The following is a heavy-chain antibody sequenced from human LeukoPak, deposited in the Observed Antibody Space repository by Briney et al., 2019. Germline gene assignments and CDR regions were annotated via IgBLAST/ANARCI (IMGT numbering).Heavy chain of an antibody. Sequence: GGSLRLSCAVSGFTFRTYAMSWVRQPPGKGLEWVSAISGSGGTTYYADSVKARFTISRDNSKNTLYLQMNSLRAEDTAVYYCAKLSTFGDLSRVRFDPWGQGTLVTVSS. CDR3: AKLSTFGDLSRVRFDP. V-gene: IGHV3-23*01. J-gene: IGHJ5*02. D-gene: IGHD3-10*01. CDR1: GFTFRTYA. CDR2: ISGSGGTT.